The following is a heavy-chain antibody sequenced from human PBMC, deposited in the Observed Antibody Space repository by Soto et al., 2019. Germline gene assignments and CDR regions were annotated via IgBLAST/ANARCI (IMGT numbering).Heavy chain of an antibody. CDR2: ISYDGSNK. Sequence: QVQLVESGGGVVQPGRSLRLSCAASGFTFSSYAMHWVRQAPGKGLEWVAVISYDGSNKYYADSVKGRFTISRDNSKNTLYLQMNSLRAEDTAVYYCARDSCGTTACCLELRYGMDVWGQGTTVTVSS. J-gene: IGHJ6*02. D-gene: IGHD1-7*01. V-gene: IGHV3-30-3*01. CDR1: GFTFSSYA. CDR3: ARDSCGTTACCLELRYGMDV.